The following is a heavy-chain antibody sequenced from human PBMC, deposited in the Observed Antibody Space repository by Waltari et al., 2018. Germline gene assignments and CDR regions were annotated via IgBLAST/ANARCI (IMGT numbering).Heavy chain of an antibody. D-gene: IGHD3-10*01. J-gene: IGHJ4*02. V-gene: IGHV3-20*04. CDR3: ARVIGSGSYHYFDY. CDR1: GFTFDDYG. Sequence: EVQLVESGGGVVRPGGSLRLSCAASGFTFDDYGMSWVRQAPGKGRGWGSVISRGGGGTYFADSLKGRFSISRDNSKNTLFLQMSSLRVEDTAMYYCARVIGSGSYHYFDYWGQGTLVTVSS. CDR2: ISRGGGGT.